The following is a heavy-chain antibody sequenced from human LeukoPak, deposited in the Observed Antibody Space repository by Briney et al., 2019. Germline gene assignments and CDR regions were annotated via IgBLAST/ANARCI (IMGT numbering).Heavy chain of an antibody. CDR2: INHSGST. D-gene: IGHD3-22*01. Sequence: GSLRLSCAASGFTFSSYWMSWVRQPPGKGLEWIGEINHSGSTNYNPSLKSRVTISVDTSKNQFSLKLKSVTAADTAVYYCARLTMIVVVDWFDPWGQGTQVTVSS. CDR3: ARLTMIVVVDWFDP. V-gene: IGHV4-34*01. J-gene: IGHJ5*02. CDR1: GFTFSSYW.